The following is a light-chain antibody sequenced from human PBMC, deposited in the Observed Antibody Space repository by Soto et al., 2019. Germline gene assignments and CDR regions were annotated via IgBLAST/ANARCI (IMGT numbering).Light chain of an antibody. J-gene: IGLJ2*01. CDR1: SSNIGAGYD. Sequence: QSVLTQPPSVSGAPGQRVTISCTGSSSNIGAGYDVHWYQQLPGTAPKLLIYGNSNRPSGVPDRFSGSKSGTSASLSVSGLQAEDEADYYCSSWAGSNIVVFGGGTKVTVL. V-gene: IGLV1-40*01. CDR3: SSWAGSNIVV. CDR2: GNS.